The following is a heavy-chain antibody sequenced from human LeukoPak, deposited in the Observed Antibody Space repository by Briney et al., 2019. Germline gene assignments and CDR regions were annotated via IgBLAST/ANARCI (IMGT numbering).Heavy chain of an antibody. V-gene: IGHV3-23*01. Sequence: GGSLRLSCAASGFTVSSNYMSWVRQAPGKGLEWVAGISGSGGRTSYADSVKGRFTISRDNPKNTLYLQMNSLGAEDTAVYFCARRGVVIRVILVGFHKEAYYFDSWGQGALVTVSS. CDR1: GFTVSSNY. D-gene: IGHD3-22*01. CDR3: ARRGVVIRVILVGFHKEAYYFDS. CDR2: ISGSGGRT. J-gene: IGHJ4*02.